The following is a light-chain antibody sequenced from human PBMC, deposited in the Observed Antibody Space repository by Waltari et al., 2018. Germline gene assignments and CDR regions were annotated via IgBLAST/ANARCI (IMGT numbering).Light chain of an antibody. CDR2: WAS. Sequence: IVMTQSPDSLAVSLGERATIHCKSSQTVLYSSNNRSSLAWFQQKPGQPPKLLIYWASTRESGVPDRFSGSGSGTDFTLTISSLQAEDVAVYYCQQFYSSPLTFGGGTKVEIK. J-gene: IGKJ4*01. V-gene: IGKV4-1*01. CDR1: QTVLYSSNNRSS. CDR3: QQFYSSPLT.